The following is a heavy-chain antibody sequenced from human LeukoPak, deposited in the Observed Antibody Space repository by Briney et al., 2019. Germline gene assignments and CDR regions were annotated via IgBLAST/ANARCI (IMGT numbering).Heavy chain of an antibody. Sequence: ASVKVSCKASGYSFTDYAMHWVRQDPGQRLEWVGWINAGNGSTKYLQKFQGRVTITRDTSASRAYMELSSLRSEDTAVYYCAGTYYYDSSGYYPAFDYWGQGTLVTVSS. D-gene: IGHD3-22*01. CDR3: AGTYYYDSSGYYPAFDY. V-gene: IGHV1-3*01. CDR1: GYSFTDYA. CDR2: INAGNGST. J-gene: IGHJ4*02.